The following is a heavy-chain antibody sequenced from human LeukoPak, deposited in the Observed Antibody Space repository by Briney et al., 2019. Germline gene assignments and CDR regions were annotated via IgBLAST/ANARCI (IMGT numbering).Heavy chain of an antibody. CDR1: GDSISSDY. Sequence: PSETLSLTCTVSGDSISSDYWSWIRQPPGKGLEWIGYIYYSGSTNYNPSLKSRVTISVDTSKNQFSLKLSSVTAADTAVYYCARGVSEYSYFPRYYFDYWGQGTLVTVSS. V-gene: IGHV4-59*01. J-gene: IGHJ4*02. D-gene: IGHD5-18*01. CDR2: IYYSGST. CDR3: ARGVSEYSYFPRYYFDY.